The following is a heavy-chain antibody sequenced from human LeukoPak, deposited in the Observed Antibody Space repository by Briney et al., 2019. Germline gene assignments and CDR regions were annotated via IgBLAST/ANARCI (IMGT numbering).Heavy chain of an antibody. J-gene: IGHJ6*04. V-gene: IGHV3-30-3*01. Sequence: GGSLRLSCAASGFTFSNYAIHWVRQAPGKGLEWVAVISYDGSNKYYADSVKGRFTISRDNSKNTLYLQMNSLREDDTAMYHCARVVSAVVVPAAKGMDVWGKGTTVTVSS. CDR3: ARVVSAVVVPAAKGMDV. CDR2: ISYDGSNK. D-gene: IGHD2-2*01. CDR1: GFTFSNYA.